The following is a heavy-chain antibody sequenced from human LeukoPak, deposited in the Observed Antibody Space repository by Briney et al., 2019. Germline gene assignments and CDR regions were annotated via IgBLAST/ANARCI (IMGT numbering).Heavy chain of an antibody. J-gene: IGHJ4*02. V-gene: IGHV3-66*01. CDR1: EFSVGSNY. D-gene: IGHD5-12*01. Sequence: GGSLRLSCAASEFSVGSNYMTWFRQAPGKGLEWVSLIYSGGSTYYAYSVKGRFTISRDNSKNTLYLQMNSLRAEDTAVYYCARGPSGYHNPGGQGTLVTVSS. CDR2: IYSGGST. CDR3: ARGPSGYHNP.